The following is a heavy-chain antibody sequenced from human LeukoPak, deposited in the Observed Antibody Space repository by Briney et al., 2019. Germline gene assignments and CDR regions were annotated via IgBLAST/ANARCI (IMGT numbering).Heavy chain of an antibody. J-gene: IGHJ4*02. CDR1: GFSFADEY. Sequence: GGSLRLSCAVSGFSFADEYMSWIRQAPGQGLEWVSYISNTGSYTNYADSVEGRFTISRDNTENSLYLQMNSLRAEDTAVYYCARSRGAGPGAYFDYWGEGTLVAVTS. CDR3: ARSRGAGPGAYFDY. V-gene: IGHV3-11*03. CDR2: ISNTGSYT. D-gene: IGHD6-19*01.